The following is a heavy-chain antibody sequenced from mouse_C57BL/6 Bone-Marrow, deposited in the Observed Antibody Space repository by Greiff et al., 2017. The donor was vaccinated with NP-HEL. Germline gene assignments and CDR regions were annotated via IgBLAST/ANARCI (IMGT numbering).Heavy chain of an antibody. CDR2: ISYDGSN. Sequence: ESGPGLVKPSQSLSLTCSVTGYSITSGYYWNWIRQFPGNKLEWMGYISYDGSNNYNPSLKNRISITRDTSKNQFFLKLNSVTTEDTATYYCARDRIYDGYYDAMDYWGQGTSVTVSS. V-gene: IGHV3-6*01. CDR1: GYSITSGYY. CDR3: ARDRIYDGYYDAMDY. D-gene: IGHD2-3*01. J-gene: IGHJ4*01.